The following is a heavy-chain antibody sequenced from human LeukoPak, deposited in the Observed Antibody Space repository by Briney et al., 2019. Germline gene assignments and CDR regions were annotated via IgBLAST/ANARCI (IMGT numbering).Heavy chain of an antibody. CDR3: ARSGIAVAAGIDY. CDR1: GFTFSSYA. Sequence: GGSLRLSCAASGFTFSSYAMSWVRQAPGKGLEWVSSISSSSSYIYYADSVKGRFTISRDNAKNSLYLQMNSLRAEDTAVYYCARSGIAVAAGIDYWGQGTLVTVSS. V-gene: IGHV3-21*01. CDR2: ISSSSSYI. J-gene: IGHJ4*02. D-gene: IGHD6-19*01.